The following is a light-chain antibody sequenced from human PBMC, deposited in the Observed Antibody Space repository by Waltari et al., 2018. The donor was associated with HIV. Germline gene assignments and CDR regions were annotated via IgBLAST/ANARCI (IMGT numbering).Light chain of an antibody. J-gene: IGKJ2*01. Sequence: EIVMTQSPATLSVSPGERATLSCRPSQSVSSNLAWYQQKPGQAPRLLSYGASTRATGIPARFSGSGSGTEFTLTISSLQSEDFAVYYCQQYNNWPPYTFGQGTKLEIK. V-gene: IGKV3-15*01. CDR3: QQYNNWPPYT. CDR1: QSVSSN. CDR2: GAS.